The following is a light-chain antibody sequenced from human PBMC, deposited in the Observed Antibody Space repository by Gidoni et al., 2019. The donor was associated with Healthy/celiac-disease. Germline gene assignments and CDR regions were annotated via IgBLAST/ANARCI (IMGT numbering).Light chain of an antibody. Sequence: QMTPYPSSLSASVGDRVTITCRASQSISNYLNWYQQKPGKAPKLLIYAASSLQSGVPSRFSGSGSGTDFTLTISSLQPEDFATYYCQQSYSIPYSFGQGTKLEIK. CDR1: QSISNY. CDR3: QQSYSIPYS. V-gene: IGKV1-39*01. J-gene: IGKJ2*03. CDR2: AAS.